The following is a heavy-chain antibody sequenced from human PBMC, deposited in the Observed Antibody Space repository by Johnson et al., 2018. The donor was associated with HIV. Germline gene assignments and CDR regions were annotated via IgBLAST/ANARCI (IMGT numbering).Heavy chain of an antibody. CDR1: GLTFSSYW. D-gene: IGHD4-17*01. V-gene: IGHV3-66*01. CDR2: IYSGSNT. J-gene: IGHJ3*02. CDR3: ARDGGNVYGDYEGGGALDI. Sequence: MQLVESGGGLVQPGGSLRLSCAASGLTFSSYWMGWVRQAPGKGLEWVSVIYSGSNTYYADSVKGRFTIPRVNSNNTLYLQMNSLRAEDTAVYYCARDGGNVYGDYEGGGALDIWGRGTMVTVTS.